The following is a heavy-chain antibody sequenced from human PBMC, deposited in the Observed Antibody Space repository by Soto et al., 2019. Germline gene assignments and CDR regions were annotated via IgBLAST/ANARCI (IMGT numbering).Heavy chain of an antibody. V-gene: IGHV3-30*18. J-gene: IGHJ3*02. CDR3: AKVGGGDCPSQDDAFDI. CDR2: ISYDGSNK. Sequence: QVQLVESGGGVVQPGRSLRLSCAASGFTFSSYGMHWVRQAPGKGLEWVAVISYDGSNKYYADSVKGRFTISRDNSKNTLYLQMNSLSAEDTAVYYCAKVGGGDCPSQDDAFDIWGQGTIVTVSS. D-gene: IGHD2-21*02. CDR1: GFTFSSYG.